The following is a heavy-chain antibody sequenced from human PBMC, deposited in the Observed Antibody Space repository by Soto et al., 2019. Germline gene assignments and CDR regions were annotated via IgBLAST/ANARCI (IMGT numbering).Heavy chain of an antibody. CDR2: TYYRSKWYN. J-gene: IGHJ6*02. V-gene: IGHV6-1*01. Sequence: QVPLQQSGPGLVKPSQTLSLTCAISGDSVSSDRAAWNWIRQSPSRGLEWLGRTYYRSKWYNDDAVSVNARITINPDTSKNYFSLQLNSVTPEDTAVYYCVRSRVFIAVAGMATYYYYYGMDVWGRGTTVTVS. CDR1: GDSVSSDRAA. D-gene: IGHD6-19*01. CDR3: VRSRVFIAVAGMATYYYYYGMDV.